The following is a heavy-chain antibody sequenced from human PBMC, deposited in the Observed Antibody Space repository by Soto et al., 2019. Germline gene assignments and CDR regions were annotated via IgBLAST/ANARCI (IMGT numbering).Heavy chain of an antibody. CDR1: GFTFSDHY. Sequence: GGSLRLSCAASGFTFSDHYMDWVRQAPGKGLEWVGRTRNKANSYTTEYAASVKGRFTISRDDSKNSLYLQMNSLKTEDTAVYYCARVSITVNAFDIWGQGTMVTVSS. J-gene: IGHJ3*02. D-gene: IGHD4-17*01. CDR2: TRNKANSYTT. CDR3: ARVSITVNAFDI. V-gene: IGHV3-72*01.